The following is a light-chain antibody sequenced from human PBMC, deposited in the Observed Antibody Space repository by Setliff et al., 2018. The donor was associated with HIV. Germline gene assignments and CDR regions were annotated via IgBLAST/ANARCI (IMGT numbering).Light chain of an antibody. CDR1: SSDVGGYDY. CDR3: SSYTTSSTYV. CDR2: DVT. Sequence: QSVLTQPASVSGSPGQSITISCTGTSSDVGGYDYVSWYQQHPGKAPNLIISDVTKRPSGVSDRFSGSKSGHTASLTISGLQAEDEADYYCSSYTTSSTYVFGSGTKVTVL. V-gene: IGLV2-14*03. J-gene: IGLJ1*01.